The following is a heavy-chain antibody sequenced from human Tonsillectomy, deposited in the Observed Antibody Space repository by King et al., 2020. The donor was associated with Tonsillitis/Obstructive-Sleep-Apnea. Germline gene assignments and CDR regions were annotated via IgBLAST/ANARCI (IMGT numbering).Heavy chain of an antibody. CDR2: IWYDGSNK. CDR1: GFTFSSYG. D-gene: IGHD2-2*01. CDR3: ARGDCSSTSCYHADY. J-gene: IGHJ4*02. V-gene: IGHV3-33*01. Sequence: VQLVESGGGVVQPGRSLRLSCAASGFTFSSYGMHWVRQAPGEGLEWVAVIWYDGSNKYYADSVKGRFTISRDNSRNTLYLQMNSLRAEDTAVYYCARGDCSSTSCYHADYWGQGTLVTVSS.